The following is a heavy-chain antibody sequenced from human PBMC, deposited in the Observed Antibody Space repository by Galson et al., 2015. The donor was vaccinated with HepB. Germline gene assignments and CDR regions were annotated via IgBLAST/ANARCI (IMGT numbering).Heavy chain of an antibody. CDR1: GYTFTSYS. CDR2: IGAYNGHT. CDR3: GRGGYGGYALDY. Sequence: SVKVSCKASGYTFTSYSISWVRQAPGQGPEWMAWIGAYNGHTNYTQKFQGRVTVTTDTSTSTVYMELRSLRADDTAVYYCGRGGYGGYALDYWGQGTLVTVSS. J-gene: IGHJ4*02. V-gene: IGHV1-18*04. D-gene: IGHD5-12*01.